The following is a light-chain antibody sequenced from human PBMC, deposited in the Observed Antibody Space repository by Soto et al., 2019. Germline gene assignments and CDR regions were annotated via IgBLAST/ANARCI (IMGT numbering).Light chain of an antibody. CDR3: QQYGSSPCG. CDR1: QSVSSSY. V-gene: IGKV3-20*01. Sequence: EIVLTQSPGTLSLSPGERATLSCRASQSVSSSYLAWYQQKPRQAPRLLIYGASSRATGIPDRFSGSGSGTDFTLTISRLEPEDFAVYYCQQYGSSPCGFGQGTKVEIK. J-gene: IGKJ1*01. CDR2: GAS.